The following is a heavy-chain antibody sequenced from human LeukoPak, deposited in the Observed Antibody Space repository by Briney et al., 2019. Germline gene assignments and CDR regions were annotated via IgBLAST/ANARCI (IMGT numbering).Heavy chain of an antibody. CDR3: ARGQSGYDPYYYYYYMDV. J-gene: IGHJ6*03. Sequence: PSETLSLTCTVSGGSISSYYWSWIRQPPGKGLEWIGYIYYSGSTNYNPSLKSRVTISVDTSKNQFSLKLSSVTAADTAVYYCARGQSGYDPYYYYYYMDVWGKGTTVTVSS. D-gene: IGHD5-12*01. CDR2: IYYSGST. CDR1: GGSISSYY. V-gene: IGHV4-59*01.